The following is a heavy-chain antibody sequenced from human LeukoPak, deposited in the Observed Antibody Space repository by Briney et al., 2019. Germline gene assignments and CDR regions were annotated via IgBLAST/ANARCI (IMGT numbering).Heavy chain of an antibody. V-gene: IGHV3-33*01. CDR3: ARLDYDSSGYYYYYYGMDV. CDR2: ICYDGSNK. Sequence: GRSLRLSCAASGFTFSSYGMHWVRQAPGKGLEWVAVICYDGSNKYYADSVKGRFTISRDNSKNTLYLQMNSLRAEDTAVYYCARLDYDSSGYYYYYYGMDVWGQGTTVTVSS. CDR1: GFTFSSYG. J-gene: IGHJ6*02. D-gene: IGHD3-22*01.